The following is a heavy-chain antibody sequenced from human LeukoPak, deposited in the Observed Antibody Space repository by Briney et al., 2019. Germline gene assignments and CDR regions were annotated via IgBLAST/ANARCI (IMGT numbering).Heavy chain of an antibody. Sequence: PSETLSLTCAVYGGSFSGYYWSWIRQPPGKGLEWIGEINHSGSTNYNPSLKSRVTISVDTSKNQFSLKLSSVTAADTAIYYCAKARGVGATTYFDFWGQGTLVTVSS. CDR3: AKARGVGATTYFDF. J-gene: IGHJ4*02. D-gene: IGHD1-26*01. CDR1: GGSFSGYY. V-gene: IGHV4-34*01. CDR2: INHSGST.